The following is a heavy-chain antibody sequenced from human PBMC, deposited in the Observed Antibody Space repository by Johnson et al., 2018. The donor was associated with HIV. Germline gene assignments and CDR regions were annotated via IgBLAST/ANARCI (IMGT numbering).Heavy chain of an antibody. CDR3: AKDIRLVSAYYDILSGTSFDAFDI. V-gene: IGHV3-30*02. Sequence: QVQLVESGGGLIQPGGSLRLSCVGSGFTVSSNYMSWVRQAPGKGLEWVAVIWYDGSNKYYADSVKGRFTISRDNSKNTLYLQMNSLRVEDTAVYYCAKDIRLVSAYYDILSGTSFDAFDIWGQGTVVTVSS. J-gene: IGHJ3*02. D-gene: IGHD3-9*01. CDR2: IWYDGSNK. CDR1: GFTVSSNY.